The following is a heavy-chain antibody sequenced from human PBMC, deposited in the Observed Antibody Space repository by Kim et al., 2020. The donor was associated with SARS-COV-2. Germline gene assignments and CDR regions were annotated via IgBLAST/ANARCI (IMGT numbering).Heavy chain of an antibody. CDR1: GFTFTSSA. Sequence: SVKVSCKASGFTFTSSAVQWVRQARGQRLEWIGWIVVGSGNTNYAQKFQERVTITRNMSTSTAYMELSSLRSEDTAVYYCAADQRVTVNRWFDPCGQGTLVTVSS. CDR3: AADQRVTVNRWFDP. D-gene: IGHD4-4*01. V-gene: IGHV1-58*01. J-gene: IGHJ5*02. CDR2: IVVGSGNT.